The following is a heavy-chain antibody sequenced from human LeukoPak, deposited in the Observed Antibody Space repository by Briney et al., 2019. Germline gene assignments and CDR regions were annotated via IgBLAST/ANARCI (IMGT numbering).Heavy chain of an antibody. CDR2: ISGDSKYI. CDR3: ARAPTVSVEYCSSASCQADY. D-gene: IGHD2-2*01. CDR1: GFTFSRYT. Sequence: GSLRLSCGGPGFTFSRYTFNWVRQAPGRGLEWVSAISGDSKYIYYTDSVKGRFTISRDNARNSVYLQMNSLGVEDTAVYYCARAPTVSVEYCSSASCQADYWGQGTLVTVSS. V-gene: IGHV3-21*01. J-gene: IGHJ4*02.